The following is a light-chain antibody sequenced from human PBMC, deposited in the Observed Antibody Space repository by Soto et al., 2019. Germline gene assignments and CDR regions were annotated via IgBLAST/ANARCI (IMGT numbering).Light chain of an antibody. CDR1: QSVSSIY. Sequence: EIVIKEAASTLSVPPEERATLSCTASQSVSSIYLACYQQKPGQAPRLLIYGASNRATGIPARFSGSGYGTDFTLTISSLEPEDFAVYYCQQRSKSPTFGQGTRLEIK. CDR3: QQRSKSPT. V-gene: IGKV3D-20*02. CDR2: GAS. J-gene: IGKJ5*01.